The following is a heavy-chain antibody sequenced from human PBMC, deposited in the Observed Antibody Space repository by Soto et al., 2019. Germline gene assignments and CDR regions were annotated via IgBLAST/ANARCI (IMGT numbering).Heavy chain of an antibody. D-gene: IGHD3-10*01. J-gene: IGHJ4*02. Sequence: QLQLQESGPGLVKASETLSLTCSVSGDSIRDSSYYWGWIRQPPGKGLEWIGSIYRSGYTYDNPSIKSRPTFSLDPSTTQCSLRLSSVTATDTAVYYCARHSLVRAVKDISSFHLWGQGILVTVS. CDR3: ARHSLVRAVKDISSFHL. CDR2: IYRSGYT. V-gene: IGHV4-39*01. CDR1: GDSIRDSSYY.